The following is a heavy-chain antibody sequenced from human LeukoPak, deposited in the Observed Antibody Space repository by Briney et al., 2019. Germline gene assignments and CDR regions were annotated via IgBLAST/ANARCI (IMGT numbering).Heavy chain of an antibody. CDR1: GFTFSSYS. CDR2: ISSSSSYI. CDR3: ASLYGSGSYYQNSPFDY. Sequence: PGGSLRLSCAASGFTFSSYSMSWVRQAPGKGLEWVSSISSSSSYIYYADSVKGRFTISRDNAKNSLYLQMNSLRAEDTAVYYCASLYGSGSYYQNSPFDYWGQGTLVTVSP. D-gene: IGHD3-10*01. V-gene: IGHV3-21*01. J-gene: IGHJ4*02.